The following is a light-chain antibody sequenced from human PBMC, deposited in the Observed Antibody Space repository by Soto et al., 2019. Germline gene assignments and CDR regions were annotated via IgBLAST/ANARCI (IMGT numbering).Light chain of an antibody. V-gene: IGLV2-11*01. Sequence: QSDLTQPRSVSGSPGQSVTISCTGTSSDVGGYNYVSWYQQHPGKAPKLMVYDVTKRPSGVPDRFSGSKSDNTASLTISGLQAEDEADYYCCSYAGSYTYVFGTGTKVTVL. J-gene: IGLJ1*01. CDR3: CSYAGSYTYV. CDR2: DVT. CDR1: SSDVGGYNY.